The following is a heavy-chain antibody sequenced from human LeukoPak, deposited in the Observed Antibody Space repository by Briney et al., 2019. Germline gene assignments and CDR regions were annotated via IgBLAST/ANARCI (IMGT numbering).Heavy chain of an antibody. V-gene: IGHV3-66*01. J-gene: IGHJ6*02. CDR2: IYSGGST. D-gene: IGHD5-18*01. Sequence: GGSLRLSCAASGLTVSSNYMSWVRQAPGKGLEWVSVIYSGGSTYYADSVKGRFTISRDNSKNTLYLQMNSLRAEDTAVYYCARGRIQLWLYYYYGMDVWGQGTTVTVSS. CDR1: GLTVSSNY. CDR3: ARGRIQLWLYYYYGMDV.